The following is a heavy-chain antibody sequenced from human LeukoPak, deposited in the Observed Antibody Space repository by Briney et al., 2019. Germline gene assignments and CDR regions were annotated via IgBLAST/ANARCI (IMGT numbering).Heavy chain of an antibody. V-gene: IGHV3-7*01. D-gene: IGHD2-21*01. CDR1: GFTFSSYW. J-gene: IGHJ3*02. CDR3: ARPQRAVYKAYTDDAFDI. CDR2: IKQDGSEK. Sequence: PGGSLRLSCAASGFTFSSYWMSWVRQAPGKGLEWVANIKQDGSEKYYVDSVKGRFTISRDNAKNSLYLQMNSLRAEDTAVYYCARPQRAVYKAYTDDAFDIWGQGTMVTVSS.